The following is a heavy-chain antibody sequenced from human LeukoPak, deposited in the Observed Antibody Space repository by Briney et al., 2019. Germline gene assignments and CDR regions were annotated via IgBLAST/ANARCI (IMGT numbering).Heavy chain of an antibody. CDR3: AGGALRSYFDY. CDR1: GFTFSSYA. D-gene: IGHD3-16*01. V-gene: IGHV3-23*01. Sequence: GGSLRLSCAASGFTFSSYAISWVRQAPGKGLEWVSGISGSGGSTYYADSVKGRFTISRDNSKNTLYLQMNSLRAEDTAVYYCAGGALRSYFDYWGQGTLVTVSS. J-gene: IGHJ4*02. CDR2: ISGSGGST.